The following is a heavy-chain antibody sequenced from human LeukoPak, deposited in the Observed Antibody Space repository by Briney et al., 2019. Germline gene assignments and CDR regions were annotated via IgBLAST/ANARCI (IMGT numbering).Heavy chain of an antibody. CDR1: EFPFGIYA. Sequence: PGGSLRLSCEVSEFPFGIYAMAWVRQAPGQGLEWVSAIDASGSDTYYTDSVKGRFAISRDNSKNTVYLQMNSLRAEDTAVYYCADYRKPQGLDYWGQGALVTVSS. CDR2: IDASGSDT. D-gene: IGHD1-14*01. J-gene: IGHJ4*02. V-gene: IGHV3-23*01. CDR3: ADYRKPQGLDY.